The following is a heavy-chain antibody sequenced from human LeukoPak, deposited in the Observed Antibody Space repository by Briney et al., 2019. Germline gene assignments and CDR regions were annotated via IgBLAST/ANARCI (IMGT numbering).Heavy chain of an antibody. D-gene: IGHD3-10*01. CDR1: GFTFNSYA. CDR2: ISYDGSSK. Sequence: PGGSLRLSCAASGFTFNSYAMHWVRQAPGKGLEWVAVISYDGSSKYYADSVKGRFTISRDNSKNTLYLQMNSLRAEDTAVYYCAKMGDTMVRGSYGMDVWGQGTTVTVSS. V-gene: IGHV3-30-3*02. CDR3: AKMGDTMVRGSYGMDV. J-gene: IGHJ6*02.